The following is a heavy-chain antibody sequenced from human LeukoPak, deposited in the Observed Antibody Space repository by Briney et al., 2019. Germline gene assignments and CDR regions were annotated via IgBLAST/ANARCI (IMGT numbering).Heavy chain of an antibody. Sequence: GGSLRLSCVASGFPFSSYWMTWVRQAPGKGLEWVANIKQDGSKKSYVDSVKGRFTISRDNAKNSLYLQMNSLRAEDTAIYYCTRVGYIDEGIDYWGQGTLVIVSS. D-gene: IGHD5-24*01. CDR2: IKQDGSKK. J-gene: IGHJ4*02. V-gene: IGHV3-7*04. CDR1: GFPFSSYW. CDR3: TRVGYIDEGIDY.